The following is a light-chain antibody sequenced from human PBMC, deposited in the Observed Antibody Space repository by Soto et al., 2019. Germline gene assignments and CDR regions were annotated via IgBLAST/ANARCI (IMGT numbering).Light chain of an antibody. Sequence: EVVMRQAPATLSVSPGECPNLSCRASQGIGDTLAWYQHKPGQTPRLLIYDTSTRATGVPTRFSGSRSGAEFTLTINSLQSEDFAVYYCQPYNNWPLTFGGGTKVDIK. CDR3: QPYNNWPLT. CDR2: DTS. J-gene: IGKJ4*01. CDR1: QGIGDT. V-gene: IGKV3-15*01.